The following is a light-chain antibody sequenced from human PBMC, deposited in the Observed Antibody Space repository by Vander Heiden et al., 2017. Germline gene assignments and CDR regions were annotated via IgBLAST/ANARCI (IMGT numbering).Light chain of an antibody. CDR3: QQSYSTPYT. Sequence: DLQLTPSPSSLSASTRDRVTITCRASQSISNYLAWYQQKPGKAPKLLIYAASTLHSGVPSRFSGDGSGTDFTLTISSLQPEDFATYYCQQSYSTPYTFGQGTKLEIK. J-gene: IGKJ2*01. V-gene: IGKV1-39*01. CDR1: QSISNY. CDR2: AAS.